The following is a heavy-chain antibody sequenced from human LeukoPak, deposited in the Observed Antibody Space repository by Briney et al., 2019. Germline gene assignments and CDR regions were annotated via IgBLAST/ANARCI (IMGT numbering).Heavy chain of an antibody. CDR2: ISAYNGNT. CDR3: ARDRRSGWYGGWFDP. V-gene: IGHV1-18*01. D-gene: IGHD6-19*01. J-gene: IGHJ5*02. Sequence: ASVKVSCKASGYTFTSYGISWVRQAPGQGLEWMGWISAYNGNTNYAQKRQGRVTMTTDTSTSTAYMELRSLKSDDTAVYYCARDRRSGWYGGWFDPWGQGTLVTVSS. CDR1: GYTFTSYG.